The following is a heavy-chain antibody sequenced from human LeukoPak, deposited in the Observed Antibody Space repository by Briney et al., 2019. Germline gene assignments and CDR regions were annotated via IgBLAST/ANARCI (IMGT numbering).Heavy chain of an antibody. D-gene: IGHD5-18*01. CDR3: AVSLDTAMVGPYYYYYYMDV. CDR1: GYTFTSYY. Sequence: ASVKVSCKASGYTFTSYYMHWVRQAPGQGLEWVGIINPSGGSTSYAQKFQGRVTMTRDTSTSTVYMELSSLRSEDTAVYYCAVSLDTAMVGPYYYYYYMDVWGKGTTVTISS. J-gene: IGHJ6*03. V-gene: IGHV1-46*01. CDR2: INPSGGST.